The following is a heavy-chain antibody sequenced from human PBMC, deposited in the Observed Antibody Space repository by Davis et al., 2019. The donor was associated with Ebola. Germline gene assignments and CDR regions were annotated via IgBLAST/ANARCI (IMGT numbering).Heavy chain of an antibody. Sequence: ASVKVFCKASGYTFTSYAMHWVRQAPGQRLEWMGWINAGNGNTKYSQKFQGRVTITRDTSASTAYMELSSLRSEDTAVYYCARDAITGTYDYWGQGTLVTVSS. CDR2: INAGNGNT. V-gene: IGHV1-3*01. J-gene: IGHJ4*02. D-gene: IGHD1-20*01. CDR1: GYTFTSYA. CDR3: ARDAITGTYDY.